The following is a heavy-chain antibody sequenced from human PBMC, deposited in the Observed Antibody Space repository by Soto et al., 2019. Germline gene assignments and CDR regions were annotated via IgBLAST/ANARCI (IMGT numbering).Heavy chain of an antibody. CDR3: ARQSGSAFRY. Sequence: QVQLVQSGAEVKKPGVSMKVSCKASGYTFTDYYLHWVRQAPRHGLEWMGWINPSSGGTKFAQQFHGRVTMTRDTSIATAYMDLSRLTSDDTAVYYCARQSGSAFRYWGQGALVTVSS. CDR2: INPSSGGT. V-gene: IGHV1-2*02. CDR1: GYTFTDYY. J-gene: IGHJ4*02. D-gene: IGHD6-19*01.